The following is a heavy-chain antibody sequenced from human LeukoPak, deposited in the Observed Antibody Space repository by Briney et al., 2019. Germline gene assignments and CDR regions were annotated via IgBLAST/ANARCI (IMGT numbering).Heavy chain of an antibody. V-gene: IGHV3-23*01. CDR1: GFTFNTYA. J-gene: IGHJ3*02. Sequence: GGSLRLSCAASGFTFNTYAMSWVRQAPGKGLEWVSGISGSGGSTYYADSVRGRFTISRDNAKNTLHLHVNSLRAEDTAVYYCARDGGYGAFDIWGQGTMVTVSS. CDR3: ARDGGYGAFDI. D-gene: IGHD1-1*01. CDR2: ISGSGGST.